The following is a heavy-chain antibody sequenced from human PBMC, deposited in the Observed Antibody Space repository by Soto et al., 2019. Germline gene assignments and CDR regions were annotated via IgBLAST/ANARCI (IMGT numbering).Heavy chain of an antibody. CDR2: IYATGTT. J-gene: IGHJ5*02. CDR1: GASISGFY. V-gene: IGHV4-4*07. CDR3: VRDGTKALRDWFDP. Sequence: PSETLSLTCTVSGASISGFYWCWIRKSAGKGLEWIGRIYATGTTDYNPSLKSRVMMSVDTSKKQFSLKLRSVTAADTAVYYCVRDGTKALRDWFDPWGQGISVTV. D-gene: IGHD1-1*01.